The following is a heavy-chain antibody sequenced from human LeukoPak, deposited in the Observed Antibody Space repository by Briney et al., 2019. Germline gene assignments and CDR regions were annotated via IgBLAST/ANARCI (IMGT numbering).Heavy chain of an antibody. V-gene: IGHV3-7*01. Sequence: GGSLRLSCVASGFNISPFWMTWVRQAPDKGLEWVANIRGDGSRLYYVDSVKGRFTISRDNAKNSLYLQMSNLRADDTSVYYCARDRNYCSSDRCYDAFDIWGQGTVVTVSS. CDR3: ARDRNYCSSDRCYDAFDI. CDR2: IRGDGSRL. CDR1: GFNISPFW. D-gene: IGHD2-15*01. J-gene: IGHJ3*02.